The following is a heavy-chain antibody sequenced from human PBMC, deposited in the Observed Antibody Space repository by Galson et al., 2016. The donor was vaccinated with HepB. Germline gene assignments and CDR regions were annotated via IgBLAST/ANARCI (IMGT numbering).Heavy chain of an antibody. D-gene: IGHD4-11*01. CDR1: GFSLSTSRAG. J-gene: IGHJ4*02. CDR2: IYWNDEK. Sequence: PALVKPTQTLTLTCTFSGFSLSTSRAGVGWIRQSPGKALEWLAVIYWNDEKHYSPSLESRLTITKDTSKNQVVLTMNNMDPVDTATYYCAHRQQNLGQNDYNNNGVDYWGQGTLVTVSS. CDR3: AHRQQNLGQNDYNNNGVDY. V-gene: IGHV2-5*01.